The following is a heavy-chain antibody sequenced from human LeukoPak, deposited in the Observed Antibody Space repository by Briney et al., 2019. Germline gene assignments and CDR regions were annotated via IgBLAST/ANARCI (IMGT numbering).Heavy chain of an antibody. J-gene: IGHJ4*02. CDR1: GFTFSSYG. CDR2: ISYDGSNK. Sequence: PGGSLRLSCAASGFTFSSYGMHWVRQAPGKGLEWVAVISYDGSNKYYADSVKGRFTISRDNSKNTLYLQMNSLRAEDTAVYYCAKDQELVPGIAVAGTTYYFDYWGQGTLVTVSS. D-gene: IGHD6-19*01. V-gene: IGHV3-30*18. CDR3: AKDQELVPGIAVAGTTYYFDY.